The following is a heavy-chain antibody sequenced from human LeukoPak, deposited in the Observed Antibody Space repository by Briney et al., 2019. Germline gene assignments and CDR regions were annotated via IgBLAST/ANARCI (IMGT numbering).Heavy chain of an antibody. V-gene: IGHV3-21*04. J-gene: IGHJ1*01. Sequence: PGGSLRLSCAASGFTFSNYAMSWVRQAPGKGLEWVSSISISSNYIYYPDSLKGRFTISRDNAKNSLYLQMNSLRAEDTAVYYCAKDLGAAEGAEYFQHWGQGTLVTVSS. D-gene: IGHD6-13*01. CDR3: AKDLGAAEGAEYFQH. CDR1: GFTFSNYA. CDR2: ISISSNYI.